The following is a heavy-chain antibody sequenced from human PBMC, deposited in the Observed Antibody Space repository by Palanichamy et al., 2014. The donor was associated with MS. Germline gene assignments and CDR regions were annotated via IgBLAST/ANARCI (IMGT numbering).Heavy chain of an antibody. CDR2: ISYDGSNK. CDR1: GFTFSSYA. J-gene: IGHJ6*02. Sequence: QLVESGGGVVQPGRSLRLSCAASGFTFSSYAMHWVRQAPGKGLEWVAVISYDGSNKYYADSVKGRFTISRDNSKNTLYLQMNSLRAEDTAVYYCARELDCTGGVCYVYYYYGMDVWGQGTTVTVSS. D-gene: IGHD2-8*02. CDR3: ARELDCTGGVCYVYYYYGMDV. V-gene: IGHV3-30-3*01.